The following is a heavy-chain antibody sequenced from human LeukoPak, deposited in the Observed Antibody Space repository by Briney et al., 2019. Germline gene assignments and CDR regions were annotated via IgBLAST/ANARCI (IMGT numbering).Heavy chain of an antibody. CDR3: ARPLYPGIAAAGTIDY. CDR2: IIPILGIA. CDR1: GGTFSSYA. D-gene: IGHD6-13*01. V-gene: IGHV1-69*04. Sequence: ASVKVSCKASGGTFSSYAISWVRQAPGQGLEWMGRIIPILGIANYAQKFQGRVTITRDTSASTAYMELSSLRSEDTAVYFCARPLYPGIAAAGTIDYWGQGTLVTVSS. J-gene: IGHJ4*02.